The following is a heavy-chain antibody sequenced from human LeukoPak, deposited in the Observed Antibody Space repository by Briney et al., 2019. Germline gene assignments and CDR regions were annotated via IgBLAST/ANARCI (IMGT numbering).Heavy chain of an antibody. V-gene: IGHV3-7*01. CDR1: GFTFSSYW. Sequence: GGSLRLSCAASGFTFSSYWMSWVRQAPGKGLEWVANIKQDGSGKYYVDSVKGRFTISKDNAKNSLYLQMNSLRAEDTAVYYCATIHSGSYYMGFDYWGQGTLVTVSS. CDR2: IKQDGSGK. CDR3: ATIHSGSYYMGFDY. D-gene: IGHD1-26*01. J-gene: IGHJ4*02.